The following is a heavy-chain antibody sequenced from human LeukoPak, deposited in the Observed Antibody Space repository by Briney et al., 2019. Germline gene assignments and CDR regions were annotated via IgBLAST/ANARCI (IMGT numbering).Heavy chain of an antibody. D-gene: IGHD1-26*01. CDR1: VFTFSSYS. CDR3: ASDSGSYPPVPLY. Sequence: PGGSLRLSCAASVFTFSSYSMNWVRQAPGKGLEWVSSISSSSSYIYYADSVKGRFTISRDNAKNSLYLQMNSLRAEDTAVYYCASDSGSYPPVPLYWGQGTLVTVSS. V-gene: IGHV3-21*01. J-gene: IGHJ4*02. CDR2: ISSSSSYI.